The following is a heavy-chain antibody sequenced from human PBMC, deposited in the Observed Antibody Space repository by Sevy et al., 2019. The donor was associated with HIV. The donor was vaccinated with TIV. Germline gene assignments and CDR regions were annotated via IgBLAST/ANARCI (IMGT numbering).Heavy chain of an antibody. CDR2: ISYDGSKI. D-gene: IGHD3-9*01. CDR3: AVWPGGQTGHYLKIHS. V-gene: IGHV3-30*04. CDR1: GFTFSTYA. Sequence: GGSLRLSCAASGFTFSTYAIHWVRQAPGKGLEWVALISYDGSKIFYIDSVKGRFTVSRDNSRNALYLQMNSLRPEDTAVYYCAVWPGGQTGHYLKIHSWGQGTLVTVSS. J-gene: IGHJ4*02.